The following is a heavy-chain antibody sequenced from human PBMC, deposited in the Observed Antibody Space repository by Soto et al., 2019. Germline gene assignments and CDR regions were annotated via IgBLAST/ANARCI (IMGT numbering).Heavy chain of an antibody. CDR3: ARGPIAAAGY. V-gene: IGHV3-48*01. CDR1: GFTFSSYS. CDR2: ISSSSTI. D-gene: IGHD6-13*01. Sequence: GGSLRLSCAASGFTFSSYSMNWVRQAPGKGLEWVSYISSSSTIYYADSVKGRFTISRDNAKNSLYLQMNSLRAEDTAVYYCARGPIAAAGYWGQGTLVTVSS. J-gene: IGHJ4*02.